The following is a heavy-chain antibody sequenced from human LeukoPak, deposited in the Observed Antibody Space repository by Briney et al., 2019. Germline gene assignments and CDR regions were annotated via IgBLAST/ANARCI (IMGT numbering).Heavy chain of an antibody. J-gene: IGHJ4*02. V-gene: IGHV3-7*01. CDR2: IKQDGSGK. CDR1: GFTFRSYW. CDR3: ARLTYYYGSGSYGTCFDY. D-gene: IGHD3-10*01. Sequence: GGSLRLSCAASGFTFRSYWMNWVRQAPGKGLEWVANIKQDGSGKYYVDSVKGRFTISRDNAKNSLYLQMNSLRAEDTAVYYCARLTYYYGSGSYGTCFDYWGQGTLVSVSS.